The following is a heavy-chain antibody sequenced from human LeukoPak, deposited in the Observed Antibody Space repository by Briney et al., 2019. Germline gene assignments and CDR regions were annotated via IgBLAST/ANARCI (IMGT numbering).Heavy chain of an antibody. D-gene: IGHD3-10*01. Sequence: SETLSLTCTVSGASISSYHWSWIRQPPGKGLEWIGYMYYSGTTNYNPSLKSRVTISLDTSRNQFSLKLRSVTAADTAVYYCARDRTMPDGSSGYYYYGMDVWGQGTTVTVSS. J-gene: IGHJ6*02. CDR1: GASISSYH. CDR3: ARDRTMPDGSSGYYYYGMDV. V-gene: IGHV4-59*01. CDR2: MYYSGTT.